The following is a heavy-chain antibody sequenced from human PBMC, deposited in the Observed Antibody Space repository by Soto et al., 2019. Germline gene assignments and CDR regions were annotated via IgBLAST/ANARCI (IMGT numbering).Heavy chain of an antibody. CDR3: ARKDCSGGSCYIRGHGTFDI. Sequence: QVQLQESGPGLVKPSGTLSLTCAVSRGSISSSNWWCWVRQPPGKGLEWIGEISHSGSTNYNPSLESRVSLSGDKAKNQLSLKLSSVTAADTALYNCARKDCSGGSCYIRGHGTFDIWGQGTMVTVSS. CDR2: ISHSGST. V-gene: IGHV4-4*02. CDR1: RGSISSSNW. J-gene: IGHJ3*02. D-gene: IGHD2-15*01.